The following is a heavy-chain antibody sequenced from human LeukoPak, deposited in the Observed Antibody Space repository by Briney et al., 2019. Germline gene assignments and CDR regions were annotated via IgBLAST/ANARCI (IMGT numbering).Heavy chain of an antibody. J-gene: IGHJ5*02. CDR2: IYYSGST. CDR3: ARDSGYASRWFDP. CDR1: GGSISSYY. Sequence: SETLSLTCTVSGGSISSYYWSWIRQPPGKGLEWIGYIYYSGSTNYNPSLKSQVTISVDTSKNQFSLKLSSVTAADTAVYYCARDSGYASRWFDPWGQGTLVTVSS. D-gene: IGHD5-12*01. V-gene: IGHV4-59*01.